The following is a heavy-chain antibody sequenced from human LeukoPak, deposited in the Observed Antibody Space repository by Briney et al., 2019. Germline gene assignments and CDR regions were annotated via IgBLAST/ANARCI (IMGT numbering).Heavy chain of an antibody. V-gene: IGHV4-34*01. CDR2: INHDGSI. CDR3: AKDSPGLQTDY. D-gene: IGHD1-14*01. Sequence: SETLSLTCAVYGGSFSGHYWSWIRQPPGKGLEWIGEINHDGSINYNPSLKSRVTISVDTSRNQLSLKLTSVTAADTAVYYCAKDSPGLQTDYWGQGTLVTVSS. J-gene: IGHJ4*02. CDR1: GGSFSGHY.